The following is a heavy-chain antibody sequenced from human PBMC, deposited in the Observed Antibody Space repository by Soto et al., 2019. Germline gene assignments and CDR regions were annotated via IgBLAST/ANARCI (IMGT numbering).Heavy chain of an antibody. Sequence: SETLSLICTVSGGSISSGGYYWSWIRQHPGKGLEWIGYIYYSGSTYYNPSLKSRVTISVDTSKNQFSLKLSSVTAADTAVYYCAREAKYCSGGSCYSPWFDPWGQGPPVPVS. J-gene: IGHJ5*02. CDR3: AREAKYCSGGSCYSPWFDP. D-gene: IGHD2-15*01. V-gene: IGHV4-31*03. CDR1: GGSISSGGYY. CDR2: IYYSGST.